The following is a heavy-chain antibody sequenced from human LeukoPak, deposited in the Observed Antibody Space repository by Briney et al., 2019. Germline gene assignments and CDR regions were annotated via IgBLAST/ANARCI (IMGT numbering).Heavy chain of an antibody. V-gene: IGHV1-2*02. D-gene: IGHD3-3*01. CDR1: GYTFTGYY. Sequence: ASVKVSCKASGYTFTGYYMHWVRQAPGQGLEWMGWTNPNGGGTNYAQKFQGRVTMTRDTSISTAYMELSRLRSDDTAVYYCACGYYDFWNRAWFDPWGQGTLVTVSS. CDR2: TNPNGGGT. J-gene: IGHJ5*02. CDR3: ACGYYDFWNRAWFDP.